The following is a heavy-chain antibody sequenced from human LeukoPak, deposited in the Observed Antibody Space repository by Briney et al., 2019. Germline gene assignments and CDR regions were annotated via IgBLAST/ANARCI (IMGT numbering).Heavy chain of an antibody. D-gene: IGHD3-3*01. CDR1: GYTFTTYF. CDR3: AREPLGHEYDLVY. V-gene: IGHV1-2*02. Sequence: ASVKVSCKASGYTFTTYFMNWVRQAPGQGLECMGWINLNSGDTYYAQKFQGRVTMTREPSISTVYMELSRLRSDDTAVYYCAREPLGHEYDLVYWGQGTLVTVSS. CDR2: INLNSGDT. J-gene: IGHJ4*02.